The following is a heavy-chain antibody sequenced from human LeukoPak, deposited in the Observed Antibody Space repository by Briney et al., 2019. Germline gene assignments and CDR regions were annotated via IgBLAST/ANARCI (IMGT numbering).Heavy chain of an antibody. CDR1: GFTFDDYA. V-gene: IGHV3-9*01. Sequence: GRSLRLSCAASGFTFDDYAMHWVRQAPGKGLEWVPGISWNSGSIGYADSVKGRFTISRDNAKNTLYLQMNSLRAEDTAVYYCARGPLPVDTAMVTVDYWGQGTLVTVSS. J-gene: IGHJ4*02. D-gene: IGHD5-18*01. CDR2: ISWNSGSI. CDR3: ARGPLPVDTAMVTVDY.